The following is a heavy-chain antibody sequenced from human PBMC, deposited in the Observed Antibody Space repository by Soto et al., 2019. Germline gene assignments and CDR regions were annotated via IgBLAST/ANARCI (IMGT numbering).Heavy chain of an antibody. CDR1: GGSASSGSYY. CDR2: IYYSGST. D-gene: IGHD3-22*01. V-gene: IGHV4-61*01. J-gene: IGHJ5*02. Sequence: SETLSLTCTVSGGSASSGSYYWSWIRQPPGKGLEWIGYIYYSGSTNYNPSLKSRVTISVDTSKNQFSLKLSSVTAADTAVYYCARSQLHYYDSSGPGWFDPWGQGTLVTVSS. CDR3: ARSQLHYYDSSGPGWFDP.